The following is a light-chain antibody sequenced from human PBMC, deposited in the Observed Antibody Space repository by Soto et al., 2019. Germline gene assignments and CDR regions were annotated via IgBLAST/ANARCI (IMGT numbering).Light chain of an antibody. CDR2: GAS. Sequence: EIVVTQSPGTLSLSPGERATLSCRASQNLGSSLAWYQQKPGQAPRLLFYGASTRATGIPDRFSGSGSGTDFTLTSSRQEPEDCALYYCQQYGHAPTFGQGTKVEIK. CDR1: QNLGSS. CDR3: QQYGHAPT. J-gene: IGKJ1*01. V-gene: IGKV3-20*01.